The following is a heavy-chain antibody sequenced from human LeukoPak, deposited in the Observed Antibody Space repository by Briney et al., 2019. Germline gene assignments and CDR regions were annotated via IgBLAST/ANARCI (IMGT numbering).Heavy chain of an antibody. V-gene: IGHV3-48*02. CDR1: GFTFSSYS. Sequence: GGSLRLSCGASGFTFSSYSMNWVRQAPGKGPEWGSFISSSSSTIYYAVSVKGRFTISRDNAKNSLYLQMNSLRDEDTAVYYCGRDRATVTTSDGLDIWGQGTMVTVPS. D-gene: IGHD4-17*01. CDR3: GRDRATVTTSDGLDI. J-gene: IGHJ3*02. CDR2: ISSSSSTI.